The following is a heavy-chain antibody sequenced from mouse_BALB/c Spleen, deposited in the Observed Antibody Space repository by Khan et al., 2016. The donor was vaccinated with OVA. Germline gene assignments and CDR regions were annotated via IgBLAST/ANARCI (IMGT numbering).Heavy chain of an antibody. V-gene: IGHV9-3-1*01. CDR1: GYTFTNYG. Sequence: QIQLVQSGPELKKPGETVKISCKASGYTFTNYGMNWVKQSPGKALKWMGWINTYTGEPTYADDFKGRFAFSLETSATTAYLQINNLKNEDTTTDFCATPTYYSSTLDYWGQGTSVTVSS. CDR2: INTYTGEP. CDR3: ATPTYYSSTLDY. J-gene: IGHJ4*01. D-gene: IGHD2-10*01.